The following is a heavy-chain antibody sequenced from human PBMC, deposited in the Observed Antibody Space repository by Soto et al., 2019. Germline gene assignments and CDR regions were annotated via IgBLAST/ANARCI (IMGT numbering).Heavy chain of an antibody. CDR2: ISSDGGTT. D-gene: IGHD3-10*01. J-gene: IGHJ4*02. V-gene: IGHV3-74*03. CDR3: TGGYSGSPR. Sequence: EAQLVESGGGLVQPGGSLRLSCAASGFSFNYYFMHWVRQAPGKGLVWVSRISSDGGTTKYADSVKGRFSISRDNAKNTLYLQMDSLTAQDTAVYFCTGGYSGSPRWGQGTLVTVSS. CDR1: GFSFNYYF.